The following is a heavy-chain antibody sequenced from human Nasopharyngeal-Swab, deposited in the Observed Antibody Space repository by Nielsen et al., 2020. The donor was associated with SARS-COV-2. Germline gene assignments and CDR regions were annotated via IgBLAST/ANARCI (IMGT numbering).Heavy chain of an antibody. Sequence: ASVQVSCKASGYSFTSYGISWVRQAPGQGLEWMGWISVYNGNTKYAQKLQGRVTMTTDTSTSTAYMELRSLTSDDTAVYYCARGDTIVGATYYFDYWGQGTLVTVSS. J-gene: IGHJ4*02. CDR3: ARGDTIVGATYYFDY. D-gene: IGHD1-26*01. CDR2: ISVYNGNT. CDR1: GYSFTSYG. V-gene: IGHV1-18*04.